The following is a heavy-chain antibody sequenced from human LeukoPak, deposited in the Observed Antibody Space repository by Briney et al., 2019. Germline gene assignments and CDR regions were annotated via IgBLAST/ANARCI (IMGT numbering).Heavy chain of an antibody. V-gene: IGHV1-8*03. Sequence: ASVRVSCKASGYTFTSYDINWVRQATGQGLEWMGWMNPNSGNTGYAQKFQGRVTITRNTSISTAYMELSSLRSEDTAVYYCARAGGETYDSSGYYLDYWGQGTLVTVSS. CDR1: GYTFTSYD. D-gene: IGHD3-22*01. CDR2: MNPNSGNT. CDR3: ARAGGETYDSSGYYLDY. J-gene: IGHJ4*02.